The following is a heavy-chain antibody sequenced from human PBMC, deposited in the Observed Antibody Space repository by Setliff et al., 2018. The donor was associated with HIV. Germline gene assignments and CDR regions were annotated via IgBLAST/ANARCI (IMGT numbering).Heavy chain of an antibody. CDR3: ARSALYGDNFRIFWYFDV. J-gene: IGHJ2*01. V-gene: IGHV4-39*07. Sequence: PSETLSLTCIASGDSIGITNYYWGWIRQPPGRGLEWVGSIYQSGRTFYNPSLSGRVTVSIATSKNQFSLKLTSVTAADPAVYYCARSALYGDNFRIFWYFDVWGRGTLVTVSS. D-gene: IGHD4-17*01. CDR2: IYQSGRT. CDR1: GDSIGITNYY.